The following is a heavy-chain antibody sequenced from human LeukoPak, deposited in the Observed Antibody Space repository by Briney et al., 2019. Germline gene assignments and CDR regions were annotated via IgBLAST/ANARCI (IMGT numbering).Heavy chain of an antibody. J-gene: IGHJ4*02. CDR2: INPSGGST. Sequence: ASVKVSCKASGYTFTSYYMHWVRQAPGQGLEWMGIINPSGGSTSYAQKFQGRVTMTRDMSTSTVYMELSSLRSEDTAVYYCARDSRISVVVAAIDYWGQGTLVTVSS. CDR1: GYTFTSYY. CDR3: ARDSRISVVVAAIDY. D-gene: IGHD2-15*01. V-gene: IGHV1-46*01.